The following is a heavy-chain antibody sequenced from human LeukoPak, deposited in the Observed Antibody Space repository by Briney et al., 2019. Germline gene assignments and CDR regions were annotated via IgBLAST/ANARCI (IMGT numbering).Heavy chain of an antibody. CDR1: GDSVSTTSAA. Sequence: SQTLSLTCALSGDSVSTTSAAWNWVRQSPSRGLEWLGRTYYRSKWYNDYAVSVKSRLTINTDTSRNQFSLQLNSVTPEDTAVYYCTRGLYTDAGYPRRFDPWGQGTLVTVSS. CDR2: TYYRSKWYN. J-gene: IGHJ5*02. CDR3: TRGLYTDAGYPRRFDP. V-gene: IGHV6-1*01. D-gene: IGHD3-16*01.